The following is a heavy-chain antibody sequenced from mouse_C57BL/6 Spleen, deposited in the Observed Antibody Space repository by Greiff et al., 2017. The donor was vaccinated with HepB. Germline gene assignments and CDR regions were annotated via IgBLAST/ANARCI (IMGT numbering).Heavy chain of an antibody. D-gene: IGHD2-4*01. V-gene: IGHV5-4*01. CDR2: ISDGGSYT. CDR1: GFTFSSYA. Sequence: EVHLVESGGGLVKPGGSLKLSCAASGFTFSSYAMSWVRQTPEKRLEWVATISDGGSYTYYPDNVKGRFTISRDNAKNNLYLQMSHLRSEDTAMYYCARERGRDDYGYAMDYWGQGTSVTVSS. CDR3: ARERGRDDYGYAMDY. J-gene: IGHJ4*01.